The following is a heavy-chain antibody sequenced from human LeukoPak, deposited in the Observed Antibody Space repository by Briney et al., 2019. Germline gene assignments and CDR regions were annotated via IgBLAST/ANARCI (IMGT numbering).Heavy chain of an antibody. Sequence: GASVKVSCKASGYTFTSYYMHWVRQAPGQGLEWMGIINPSGGSTSYAQKFQGRVTITRDTSTSTVYMELSSLRSEDTAVYYCARDGVGATVDYYYYYMDVWGKGTTVTVSS. CDR2: INPSGGST. J-gene: IGHJ6*03. D-gene: IGHD1-26*01. CDR3: ARDGVGATVDYYYYYMDV. V-gene: IGHV1-46*01. CDR1: GYTFTSYY.